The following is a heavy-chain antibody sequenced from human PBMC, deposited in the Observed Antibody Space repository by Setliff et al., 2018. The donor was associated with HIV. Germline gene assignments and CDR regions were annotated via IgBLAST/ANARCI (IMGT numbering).Heavy chain of an antibody. CDR2: VFHSVSA. CDR1: GAPLNSRNW. J-gene: IGHJ5*02. Sequence: SETLSLTCAVSGAPLNSRNWWSWVRQPPGKGLEWIGEVFHSVSANSNASLRSRVMISVDTSKNQFSLKLSAVTAADTAVYYCARDHVFGSRTGFDPWGPGILVTVSS. D-gene: IGHD3-10*01. CDR3: ARDHVFGSRTGFDP. V-gene: IGHV4-4*02.